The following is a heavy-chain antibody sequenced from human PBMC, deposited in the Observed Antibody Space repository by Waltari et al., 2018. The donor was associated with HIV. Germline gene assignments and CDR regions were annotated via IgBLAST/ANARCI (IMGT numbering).Heavy chain of an antibody. J-gene: IGHJ5*02. Sequence: QVQLVQSGAEVKKHGAPVKVSCKASGYTFSAYYMPWARQAPGQGLEWMGWINPNSGGTRYAEKFQGRVTMTRDTSISTAYMELSRLRFDDTAVYYCARVFRGTVNYFDSRLGHWGQGTLVTVSS. D-gene: IGHD3-22*01. CDR2: INPNSGGT. CDR3: ARVFRGTVNYFDSRLGH. V-gene: IGHV1-2*02. CDR1: GYTFSAYY.